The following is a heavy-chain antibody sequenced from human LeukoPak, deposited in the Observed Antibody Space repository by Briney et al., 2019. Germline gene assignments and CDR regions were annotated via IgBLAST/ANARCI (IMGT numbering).Heavy chain of an antibody. D-gene: IGHD6-19*01. Sequence: GGSLRLSCAASGFTFSSFALSWVRQAPGKGLEWVSSISGSGGSTSYADSVKGRFTISRDNSKNTLYLQMNRLRAEDTAVYYCAKDPAVASYYFDSWGQGTLVTVSS. CDR1: GFTFSSFA. CDR3: AKDPAVASYYFDS. J-gene: IGHJ4*02. CDR2: ISGSGGST. V-gene: IGHV3-23*01.